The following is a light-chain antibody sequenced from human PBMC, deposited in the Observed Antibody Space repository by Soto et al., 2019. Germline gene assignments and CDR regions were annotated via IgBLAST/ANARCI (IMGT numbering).Light chain of an antibody. V-gene: IGKV3-15*01. CDR1: QSVSSD. Sequence: EIVMTQSPATLSVSPGERATLSCRASQSVSSDLAWYQQKPGQAPRLLIYAAYTRATGIPARFSGSGSGTEFTLTISSLQSEDFAVYYCQHYNNWPPPYTFGQGTKLEIK. CDR2: AAY. CDR3: QHYNNWPPPYT. J-gene: IGKJ2*01.